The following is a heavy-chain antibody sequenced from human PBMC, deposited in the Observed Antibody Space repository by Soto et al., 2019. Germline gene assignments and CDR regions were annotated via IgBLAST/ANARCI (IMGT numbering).Heavy chain of an antibody. V-gene: IGHV1-69*13. D-gene: IGHD6-6*01. CDR3: ASSAARLDNSGLSWFDP. CDR1: GGTFSSYA. J-gene: IGHJ5*02. Sequence: SVKVSCKASGGTFSSYAISWVRQAPGQGLEWMGGIIPIFGTANYAQKFQGRVTITADESTSTAYVELSSLRSEDTAVYYCASSAARLDNSGLSWFDPWGQGTLVTVPS. CDR2: IIPIFGTA.